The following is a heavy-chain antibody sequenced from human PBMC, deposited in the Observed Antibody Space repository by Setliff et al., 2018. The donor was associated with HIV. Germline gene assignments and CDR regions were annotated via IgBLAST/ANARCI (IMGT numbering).Heavy chain of an antibody. Sequence: PSETLSLTCTVSGGSISSGSYYWTWIRQPPEKGLEWIGKINYSGSTDYNSSLRSRVTMSADTPKSQFSLNLTSLTAGDTAVYYCARGTKGSRWSVTRINWFDTWGQGTLVTVSS. CDR3: ARGTKGSRWSVTRINWFDT. J-gene: IGHJ5*02. CDR1: GGSISSGSYY. V-gene: IGHV4-39*07. D-gene: IGHD6-13*01. CDR2: INYSGST.